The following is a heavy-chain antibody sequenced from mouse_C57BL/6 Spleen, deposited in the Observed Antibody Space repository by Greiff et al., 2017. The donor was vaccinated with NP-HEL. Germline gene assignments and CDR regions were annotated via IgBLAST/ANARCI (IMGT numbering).Heavy chain of an antibody. CDR3: TRLGLGSY. CDR2: IDPETGGT. Sequence: VQLQQSGAELVRPGASVTLSCKASGYTFTDYEMHWVKQTPVHGLEWIGAIDPETGGTAYNQKFKGKAILTADKSSSTAYMELRSLTSEDSAVYYCTRLGLGSYWGQGTLVTVSA. D-gene: IGHD4-1*01. CDR1: GYTFTDYE. J-gene: IGHJ3*01. V-gene: IGHV1-15*01.